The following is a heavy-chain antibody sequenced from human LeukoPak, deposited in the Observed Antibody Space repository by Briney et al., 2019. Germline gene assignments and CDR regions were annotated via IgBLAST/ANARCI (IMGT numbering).Heavy chain of an antibody. V-gene: IGHV3-11*01. D-gene: IGHD3-9*01. CDR2: ISSSGSTI. Sequence: GGSLRLSCAASGFTFSDYYMSWIRQAPGKGLEWVSYISSSGSTIYYADSVKGRFTISRDNAKNTLYLQMNSLRAEDTAVYYCAKDEYYDILTSDYWGQGTLVTVSS. J-gene: IGHJ4*02. CDR3: AKDEYYDILTSDY. CDR1: GFTFSDYY.